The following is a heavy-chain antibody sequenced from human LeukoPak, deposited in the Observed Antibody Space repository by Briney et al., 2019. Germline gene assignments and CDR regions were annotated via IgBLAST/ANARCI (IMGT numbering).Heavy chain of an antibody. Sequence: GESLKISCEGSGYIFNTYWSGWVRQMPGKGLEWIGSISPADSDTTYNPSFQGQVTISADDSISTAYLQWSSLRASDTAMYYCARTEGTPYQLDYWGQGTLVTVSS. CDR1: GYIFNTYW. CDR2: ISPADSDT. J-gene: IGHJ4*02. V-gene: IGHV5-51*01. CDR3: ARTEGTPYQLDY. D-gene: IGHD2-2*01.